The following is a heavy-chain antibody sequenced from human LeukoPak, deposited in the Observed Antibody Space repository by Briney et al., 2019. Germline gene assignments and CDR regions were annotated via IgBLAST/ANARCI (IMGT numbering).Heavy chain of an antibody. V-gene: IGHV3-23*01. D-gene: IGHD3-3*01. J-gene: IGHJ4*02. CDR3: VRGQLERPRSTFDY. CDR1: GFTFSSSA. CDR2: ISNNGGYT. Sequence: PGGSLRLSCAASGFTFSSSAMSWVRQAPGKGLEWVSAISNNGGYTYYADSVQGRFTISRDNSKSTLCLQMNSLRAEDTAVYYCVRGQLERPRSTFDYWGQGTLVTVSS.